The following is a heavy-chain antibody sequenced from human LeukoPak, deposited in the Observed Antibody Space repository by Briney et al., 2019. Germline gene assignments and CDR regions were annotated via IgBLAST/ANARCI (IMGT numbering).Heavy chain of an antibody. CDR3: AKDSSGYEDIWGYSSGWYPARFDP. V-gene: IGHV3-23*01. Sequence: GGSLRLSCAVSGFTFSSYAMSWVRQAPGKGLEWVSGISGSGGSTYYAYADSVKGRFTISRDNSKNTLYLQMNSLRAEDTAVYYCAKDSSGYEDIWGYSSGWYPARFDPWGQGTLVTVSS. J-gene: IGHJ5*02. D-gene: IGHD6-19*01. CDR1: GFTFSSYA. CDR2: ISGSGGST.